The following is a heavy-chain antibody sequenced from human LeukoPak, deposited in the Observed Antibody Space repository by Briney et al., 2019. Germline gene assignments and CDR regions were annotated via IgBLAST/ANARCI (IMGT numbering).Heavy chain of an antibody. CDR1: GYALTELS. V-gene: IGHV1-24*01. Sequence: ASVKVSCKVSGYALTELSMHWVRQAPGKGLEWVGGFDTEDGETIYAQKFQGRVTMTEDTSTDTAYTELSSLRSEDTAVYYCAKDISEFLEWFDAFDSWGQGTMVTVPS. D-gene: IGHD3-3*01. CDR3: AKDISEFLEWFDAFDS. CDR2: FDTEDGET. J-gene: IGHJ3*02.